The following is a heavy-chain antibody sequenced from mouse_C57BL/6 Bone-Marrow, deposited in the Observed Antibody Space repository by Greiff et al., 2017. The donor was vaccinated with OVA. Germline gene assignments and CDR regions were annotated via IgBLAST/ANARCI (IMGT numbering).Heavy chain of an antibody. CDR2: IDPETGDT. D-gene: IGHD1-1*01. Sequence: VQLKESGAELVRPGASVKLSCTASGFNIKDDYMHWVKQRPEQGLEWIGWIDPETGDTEYASKFQGTATITADTSSNTAYLQISSLTSEDTAVYYCTTKGVITTVVEYFDYWGQGTTLTVSS. CDR3: TTKGVITTVVEYFDY. J-gene: IGHJ2*01. V-gene: IGHV14-4*01. CDR1: GFNIKDDY.